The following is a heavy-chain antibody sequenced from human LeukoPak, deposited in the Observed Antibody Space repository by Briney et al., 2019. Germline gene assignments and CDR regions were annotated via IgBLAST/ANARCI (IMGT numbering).Heavy chain of an antibody. J-gene: IGHJ4*02. V-gene: IGHV3-74*01. Sequence: QPGGSLRLSCAASGFTFSSYWMYWVRQAPGKGPVWVSRINEDGSTTSYADSMKGRFTISRDNTKNTVYLQMNSLRGEDTALYYCARGLGSSSAGTTYWGQGTVVTVSS. CDR2: INEDGSTT. D-gene: IGHD6-6*01. CDR3: ARGLGSSSAGTTY. CDR1: GFTFSSYW.